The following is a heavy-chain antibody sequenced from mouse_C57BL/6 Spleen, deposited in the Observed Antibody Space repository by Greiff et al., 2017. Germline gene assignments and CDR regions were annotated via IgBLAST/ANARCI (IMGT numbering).Heavy chain of an antibody. CDR2: ISYDGIN. J-gene: IGHJ1*03. V-gene: IGHV3-6*01. CDR1: GYSITSGYY. Sequence: EVQLVESGPGLVKPSQSLSLTCSVTGYSITSGYYWNWIRQFPGNKLEWLGYISYDGINNYNPSLKNRIYITRDTSKNQFFLKLNSVTTEDTATYYCARDRHYGSSYGYFDVWGTGTTVTVSS. CDR3: ARDRHYGSSYGYFDV. D-gene: IGHD1-1*01.